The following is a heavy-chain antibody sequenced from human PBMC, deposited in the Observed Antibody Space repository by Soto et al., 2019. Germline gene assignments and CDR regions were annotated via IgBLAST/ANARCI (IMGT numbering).Heavy chain of an antibody. D-gene: IGHD2-2*01. CDR2: IYWDDDQ. Sequence: QITLKESGPALVKPTQTLTLTCTFSGFSLSTDGVGVGWIRQPPGKALEWLALIYWDDDQRYSPSLKTRLTITKDTSKNQVVLTMTNMNPVDTATYYCEHAYGGTSWPNDAFDVWGQGTVVTVSS. J-gene: IGHJ3*01. CDR1: GFSLSTDGVG. V-gene: IGHV2-5*02. CDR3: EHAYGGTSWPNDAFDV.